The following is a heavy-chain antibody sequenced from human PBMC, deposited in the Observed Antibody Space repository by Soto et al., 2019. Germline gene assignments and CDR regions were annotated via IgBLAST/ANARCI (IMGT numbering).Heavy chain of an antibody. V-gene: IGHV3-30*18. Sequence: QVQLVESGGGVVQPGRSLRLSCAASGFTFSSYGMHWVRQAPGKGLEWVAVISYDGSNKYYADSVKGRFTISRDNSKHTLYLQMNSLRAEDTAVYYCAKDGKLVATKRPYYYYYYMDVWGKGTTVTVSS. CDR1: GFTFSSYG. J-gene: IGHJ6*03. CDR3: AKDGKLVATKRPYYYYYYMDV. CDR2: ISYDGSNK. D-gene: IGHD5-12*01.